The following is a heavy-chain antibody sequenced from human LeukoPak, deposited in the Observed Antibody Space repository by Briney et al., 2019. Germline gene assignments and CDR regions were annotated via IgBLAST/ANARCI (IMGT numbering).Heavy chain of an antibody. V-gene: IGHV4-59*08. CDR1: GGSISSYY. D-gene: IGHD5-18*01. J-gene: IGHJ4*02. CDR2: IYYGGST. CDR3: ARHVYSYGPKYYFDY. Sequence: SETLSLTCTVSGGSISSYYWSRIRQPPRKGLEWIGYIYYGGSTNYNPSLKSRVTISVDTSKNLFSLKLSSVTAADTAVYYCARHVYSYGPKYYFDYWGQGTLVTVSS.